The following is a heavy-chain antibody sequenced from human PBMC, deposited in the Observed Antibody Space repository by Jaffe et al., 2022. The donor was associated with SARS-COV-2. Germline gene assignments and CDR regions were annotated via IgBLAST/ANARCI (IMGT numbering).Heavy chain of an antibody. CDR3: ARSYCSGADCYLYGMDV. Sequence: EVQLVESGGAVVQPGGSLKLSCAASGFTFSGSVMNWVRQAPGKGLEWVGRIRSKTNIYATAYAASVKGRFTISRDDSKNSAYLQMNGLKTEDTAVYYCARSYCSGADCYLYGMDVWGQGTTVTVSS. CDR1: GFTFSGSV. D-gene: IGHD2-15*01. J-gene: IGHJ6*02. CDR2: IRSKTNIYAT. V-gene: IGHV3-73*01.